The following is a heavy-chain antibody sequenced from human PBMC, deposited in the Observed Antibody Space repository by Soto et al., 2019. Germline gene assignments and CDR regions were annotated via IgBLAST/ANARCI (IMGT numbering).Heavy chain of an antibody. Sequence: EVQLVESGGGLVKPGGSLRLSCAASGFTFSNVWMNWVRQAPGKGLEWVGRIKSKTDGGTTDYAAPVKGRFTISRDDSKNTLYLQMNSLKTEDTAVYYCTTDRGGWIVFDYWGQGTLVTVSS. CDR2: IKSKTDGGTT. CDR3: TTDRGGWIVFDY. V-gene: IGHV3-15*07. CDR1: GFTFSNVW. J-gene: IGHJ4*02. D-gene: IGHD3-22*01.